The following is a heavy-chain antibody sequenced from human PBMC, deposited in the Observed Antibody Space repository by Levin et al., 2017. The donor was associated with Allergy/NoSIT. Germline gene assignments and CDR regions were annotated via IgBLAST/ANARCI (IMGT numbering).Heavy chain of an antibody. CDR2: IYYSGGT. V-gene: IGHV4-59*01. Sequence: SQTLSLTCTVSGGSISTYYGSWIRQPPGKGLEWIGYIYYSGGTNINPSLKSRVTMSVDTSKNQFSLKLRSVTAADTAVYYCARDGSSGWRWFDPWGQGTLVTVSS. CDR3: ARDGSSGWRWFDP. J-gene: IGHJ5*02. CDR1: GGSISTYY. D-gene: IGHD6-19*01.